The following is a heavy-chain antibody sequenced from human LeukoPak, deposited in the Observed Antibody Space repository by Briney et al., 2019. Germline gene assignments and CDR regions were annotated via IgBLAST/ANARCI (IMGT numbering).Heavy chain of an antibody. D-gene: IGHD6-13*01. CDR2: INPDGSSA. J-gene: IGHJ4*02. CDR1: RFTLSSYW. V-gene: IGHV3-74*03. CDR3: ATPGIRDQYDFDR. Sequence: GESLRLSCAASRFTLSSYWMHWVRQAPGKGLVWVPRINPDGSSATYADSVKGRFTISRDNVKNTVYLQMNSLRAEDTAVYYCATPGIRDQYDFDRWGQGTLVIVSS.